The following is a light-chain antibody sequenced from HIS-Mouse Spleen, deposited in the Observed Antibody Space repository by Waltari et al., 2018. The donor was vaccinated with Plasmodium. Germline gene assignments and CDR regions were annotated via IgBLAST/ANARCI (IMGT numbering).Light chain of an antibody. Sequence: QSVLTQPTSASATPGQRVTIPCSGSRSNIRSNTVNWYQQLPGTAPKLLIYSDNQRPSGVPDRFSGSKSGTSASLAISGLQSEDEADYYCAAWDDSLNGPVFGGGTKLTVL. CDR1: RSNIRSNT. J-gene: IGLJ3*02. V-gene: IGLV1-44*01. CDR3: AAWDDSLNGPV. CDR2: SDN.